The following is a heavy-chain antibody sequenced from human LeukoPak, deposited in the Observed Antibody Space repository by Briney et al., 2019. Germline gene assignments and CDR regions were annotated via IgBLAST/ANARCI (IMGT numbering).Heavy chain of an antibody. J-gene: IGHJ2*01. V-gene: IGHV3-11*03. CDR1: GFTFSDYH. CDR3: ARAMAVTPWYFDL. CDR2: IRSSGSDT. D-gene: IGHD6-19*01. Sequence: GGSLRLSCAASGFTFSDYHISWIRQAPGKGLEWISYIRSSGSDTNYADSVRGRFTISRDNAKNSLYLQMNSLRAEDTAVYYCARAMAVTPWYFDLWGRGTLVTVSS.